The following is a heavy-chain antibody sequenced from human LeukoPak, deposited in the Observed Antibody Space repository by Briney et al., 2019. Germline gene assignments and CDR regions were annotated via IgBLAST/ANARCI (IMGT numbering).Heavy chain of an antibody. CDR2: IYYSGST. Sequence: KPSETLFLTCTVSGGSISSYYWSWIRQPPGKGLEWIGYIYYSGSTTYNPSLKSRVTISLDTSKNQFSLKLSSVTAADTAVYYCAKQGSDYDLGDVRFDPWGQGTLVTVSS. V-gene: IGHV4-59*08. CDR3: AKQGSDYDLGDVRFDP. J-gene: IGHJ5*02. D-gene: IGHD5-12*01. CDR1: GGSISSYY.